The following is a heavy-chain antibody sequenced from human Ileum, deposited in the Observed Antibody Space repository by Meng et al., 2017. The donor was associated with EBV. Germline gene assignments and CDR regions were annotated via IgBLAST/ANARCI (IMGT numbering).Heavy chain of an antibody. V-gene: IGHV4-4*02. D-gene: IGHD3-22*01. J-gene: IGHJ4*02. CDR2: TSHSGST. Sequence: VPMQEALPGLVKPSETLSITCDVSGGSISRSGWWSVVRQPPGKGLEWIGETSHSGSTNYSPSLKSRVTISLDKSKNQLSLKLNSVTAADTAVYYCASSDYYRSDYWGQGTLVTVSS. CDR1: GGSISRSGW. CDR3: ASSDYYRSDY.